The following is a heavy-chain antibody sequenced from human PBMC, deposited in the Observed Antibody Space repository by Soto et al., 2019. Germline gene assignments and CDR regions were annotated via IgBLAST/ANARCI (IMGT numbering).Heavy chain of an antibody. D-gene: IGHD6-6*01. V-gene: IGHV1-69*01. J-gene: IGHJ4*02. Sequence: QVQLVQSGAEVKKPGSSVKVSCKASGGIFSSYAISWLRQAPGQGLEWMGAVIPILGQAYYAQDLQDRVSINADESTSTPYMELSSLRSEDTAVYFCARVGGIGAPPGTDYWGQGTLVTVSS. CDR3: ARVGGIGAPPGTDY. CDR1: GGIFSSYA. CDR2: VIPILGQA.